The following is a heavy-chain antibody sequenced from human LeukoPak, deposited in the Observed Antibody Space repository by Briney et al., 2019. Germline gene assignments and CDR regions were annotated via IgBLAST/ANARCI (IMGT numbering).Heavy chain of an antibody. J-gene: IGHJ6*02. CDR2: IYYSGST. CDR1: GGSISTTTYY. V-gene: IGHV4-61*05. D-gene: IGHD2-2*01. CDR3: ARYRDCSSTSCSPGMDV. Sequence: SSETLSLTCTVSGGSISTTTYYWGWIRQPPGKGLEWIGYIYYSGSTNYNPSLKSRVTISVDTSKNQFSLKLSSVTAADTAVYYCARYRDCSSTSCSPGMDVWGQGTTVTVSS.